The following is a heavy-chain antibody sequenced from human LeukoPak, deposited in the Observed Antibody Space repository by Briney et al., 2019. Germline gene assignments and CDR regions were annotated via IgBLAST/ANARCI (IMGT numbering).Heavy chain of an antibody. CDR3: AKDDDWGRYKH. CDR1: GFTFSSSG. D-gene: IGHD3-16*01. J-gene: IGHJ1*01. CDR2: ISGSGGST. Sequence: GGSLRLSCAASGFTFSSSGMSWVRQGPGKGLEWVSSISGSGGSTNYADSVKGRFTISRDNSKNTLYLQMNSLRAEDTAVYYCAKDDDWGRYKHWGQGTLVTVSS. V-gene: IGHV3-23*01.